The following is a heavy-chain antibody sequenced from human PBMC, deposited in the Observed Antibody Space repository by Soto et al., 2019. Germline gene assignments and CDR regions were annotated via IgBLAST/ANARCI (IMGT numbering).Heavy chain of an antibody. Sequence: ASVKVSCKSSGYPFTHYGITWVRQAPGQGLEWMGWISPFNGNTNYGQTLQGRVTLTTDTSTSTVYMELRSLRSDDTAVYYCARDQSFDRSYYYGIDVWGQVSTVKVSS. CDR3: ARDQSFDRSYYYGIDV. CDR1: GYPFTHYG. D-gene: IGHD3-10*01. J-gene: IGHJ6*02. CDR2: ISPFNGNT. V-gene: IGHV1-18*01.